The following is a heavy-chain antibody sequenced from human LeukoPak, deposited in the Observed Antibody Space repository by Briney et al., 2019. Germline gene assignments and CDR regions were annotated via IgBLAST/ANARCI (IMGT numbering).Heavy chain of an antibody. D-gene: IGHD3-9*01. CDR2: ISYDGSNK. J-gene: IGHJ4*02. CDR1: GFTFSIYG. V-gene: IGHV3-30*18. Sequence: GRSLRLSCAASGFTFSIYGMHWVRQAPGKGLEGVAVISYDGSNKYYADSVKGRFTISRDNSKNTLYLQMNSLRAEDTAVYYCAKEYIQTGSFDYWGQGTLVTVSS. CDR3: AKEYIQTGSFDY.